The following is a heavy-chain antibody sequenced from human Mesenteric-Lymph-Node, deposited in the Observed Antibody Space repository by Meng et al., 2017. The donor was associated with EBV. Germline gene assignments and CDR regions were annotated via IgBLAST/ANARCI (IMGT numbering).Heavy chain of an antibody. J-gene: IGHJ4*02. D-gene: IGHD4-23*01. CDR3: ARDLYGGDSWGFDY. CDR1: GYTFTTYY. CDR2: INPSGGGT. Sequence: QVQLVQSGAEVKKPGASVKVSCKASGYTFTTYYMHWVRQVPGQGLEWMGTINPSGGGTRYAQKFQGRLTMTWDTSTSTVYMELSSLRSEDTAVYFCARDLYGGDSWGFDYWGQGTLVTVSS. V-gene: IGHV1-46*01.